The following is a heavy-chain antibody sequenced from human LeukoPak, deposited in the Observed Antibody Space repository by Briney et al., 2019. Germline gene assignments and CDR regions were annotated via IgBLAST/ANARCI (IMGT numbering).Heavy chain of an antibody. CDR1: GFTFSDYY. CDR2: ISSRDSST. V-gene: IGHV3-11*01. J-gene: IGHJ4*02. Sequence: GGSLRLTCAASGFTFSDYYMSWLRLAPGKGLEWVSSISSRDSSTYYADSVKGRITISRDDAKTSLYLQMNSLRAEDTAVYYCARGPLVAAAGTWWGQGTLVTVSS. D-gene: IGHD6-13*01. CDR3: ARGPLVAAAGTW.